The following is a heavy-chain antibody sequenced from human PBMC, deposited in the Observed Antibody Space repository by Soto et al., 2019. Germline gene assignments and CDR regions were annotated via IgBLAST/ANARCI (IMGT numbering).Heavy chain of an antibody. CDR1: GYSFTSHY. CDR3: ARDDSGFSGSHYIDYFNY. D-gene: IGHD1-26*01. V-gene: IGHV1-46*01. Sequence: ASVKVSCKAIGYSFTSHYMHWMRQAPGQGLEWMGTIYPGGVNIGYAQKFKGRVTMTKDTSAGTVYMQLSSLTSEDTAVYYCARDDSGFSGSHYIDYFNYWGQGALVTVSS. J-gene: IGHJ4*02. CDR2: IYPGGVNI.